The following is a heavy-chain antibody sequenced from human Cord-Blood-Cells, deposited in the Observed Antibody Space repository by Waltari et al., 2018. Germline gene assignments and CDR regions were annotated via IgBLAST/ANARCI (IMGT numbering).Heavy chain of an antibody. J-gene: IGHJ4*02. Sequence: QVQLVESGGGVVQPGRSLRLSCAASGSTFSSYGIHWVRQAPGKGLEWVAVISYDGSNKYYADSVKGRFTISRDNSKNTLYLQMNSLRAEDTAVYYCAKDQVLFDYWGQGTLVTVSS. CDR2: ISYDGSNK. D-gene: IGHD2-2*01. CDR3: AKDQVLFDY. V-gene: IGHV3-30*18. CDR1: GSTFSSYG.